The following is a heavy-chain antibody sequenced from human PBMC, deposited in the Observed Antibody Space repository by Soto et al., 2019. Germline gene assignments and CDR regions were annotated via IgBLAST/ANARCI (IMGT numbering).Heavy chain of an antibody. CDR1: GFTFSSYA. CDR3: ARAPTTVTTAYYFDY. D-gene: IGHD4-17*01. V-gene: IGHV3-30-3*01. J-gene: IGHJ4*02. CDR2: ISYDGRNK. Sequence: QVQLVESGGGVVQPGRSLRLSCAASGFTFSSYAMHWVRQAPGKGLEWVAVISYDGRNKYYADSVKGRFTISRDNSKNTLYLQMNSLRAEDTAVYYCARAPTTVTTAYYFDYWGQGTLVTVSS.